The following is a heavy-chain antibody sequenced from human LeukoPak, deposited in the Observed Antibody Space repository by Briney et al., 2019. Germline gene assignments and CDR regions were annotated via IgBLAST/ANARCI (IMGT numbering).Heavy chain of an antibody. CDR1: GFTFSSYA. D-gene: IGHD3-22*01. V-gene: IGHV3-30-3*01. Sequence: GRSLRLSCAASGFTFSSYAMHWVRQAPGKALEWVAVISYDGSNKYYADSVKGRFTISRDNSKNTLYLQMNSLRAEDTAVYYCARDQQEYYYDSSGYYYGYYFDYWGQGTLVTVSS. CDR3: ARDQQEYYYDSSGYYYGYYFDY. CDR2: ISYDGSNK. J-gene: IGHJ4*02.